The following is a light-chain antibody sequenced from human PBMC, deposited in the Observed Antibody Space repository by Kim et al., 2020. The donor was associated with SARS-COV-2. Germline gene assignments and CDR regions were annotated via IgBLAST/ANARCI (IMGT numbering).Light chain of an antibody. CDR2: GAS. Sequence: EIVMTQSPATLSVSPGERATLSCRASQSVSSNLAWYQQKPGQAPRLLIYGASTRATGIPARFSGSGSGTEFTLTISSLQSEDFAVYYCQQYNNWTPNFPFGQGTKVDIK. V-gene: IGKV3-15*01. CDR3: QQYNNWTPNFP. CDR1: QSVSSN. J-gene: IGKJ1*01.